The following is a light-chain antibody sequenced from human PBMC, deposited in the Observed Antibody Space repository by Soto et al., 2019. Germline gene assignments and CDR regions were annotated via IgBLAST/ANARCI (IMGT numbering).Light chain of an antibody. CDR1: SSNIGSTF. CDR2: RSN. Sequence: QAVVTQPPSASGTPGQRVTISCSGCSSNIGSTFVYWFQQLPGTAPKLLIYRSNHRPSGVPDRFSGSKSGTSASLAISGLRSEDEADYYCASWDDSLRGWVFGGGTKLTVL. V-gene: IGLV1-47*01. J-gene: IGLJ3*02. CDR3: ASWDDSLRGWV.